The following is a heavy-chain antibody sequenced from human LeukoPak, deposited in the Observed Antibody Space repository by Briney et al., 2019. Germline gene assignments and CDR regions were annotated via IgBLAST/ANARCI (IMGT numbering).Heavy chain of an antibody. CDR3: ASVNGDGAEYFQH. J-gene: IGHJ1*01. CDR1: GFTVSSNY. Sequence: GGSLRLSCAASGFTVSSNYMSWVRQAPGKGLEWVSVIYSGGSTYYADSVMGRFTTPRDISKNTLYLQMNSLRAEDTAVYYCASVNGDGAEYFQHWGQGTLVTVSS. V-gene: IGHV3-53*01. D-gene: IGHD2-21*01. CDR2: IYSGGST.